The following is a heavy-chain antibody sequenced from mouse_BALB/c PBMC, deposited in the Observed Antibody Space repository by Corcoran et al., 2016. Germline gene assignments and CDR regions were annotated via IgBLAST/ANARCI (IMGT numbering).Heavy chain of an antibody. V-gene: IGHV1-18*01. D-gene: IGHD2-1*01. CDR2: INPNNGGT. J-gene: IGHJ1*01. Sequence: EVQLQQSGPELVKPGASVKISCKTSGYTFTEYTMHWVKQSHGKSLEWMGGINPNNGGTSYNQKFKGKATLTVDKSSSTAYMELRSLTSEDSAVYYCARDGNYRYFDVWGAGTTVTVSS. CDR1: GYTFTEYT. CDR3: ARDGNYRYFDV.